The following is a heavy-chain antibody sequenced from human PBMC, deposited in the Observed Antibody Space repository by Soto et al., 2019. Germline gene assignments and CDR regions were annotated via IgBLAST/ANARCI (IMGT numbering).Heavy chain of an antibody. V-gene: IGHV4-59*01. J-gene: IGHJ6*02. Sequence: SETLSLTCTVSGGSISRYYWSWIRQAPGRGLEWIGNIFSSGSTNYNPSLKSRVAISVDTSKNQVSLKLNAVTPADTAVYYSTRGQYAFGSVTYSYDSVDVWGHATTVTFSS. D-gene: IGHD3-3*01. CDR1: GGSISRYY. CDR2: IFSSGST. CDR3: TRGQYAFGSVTYSYDSVDV.